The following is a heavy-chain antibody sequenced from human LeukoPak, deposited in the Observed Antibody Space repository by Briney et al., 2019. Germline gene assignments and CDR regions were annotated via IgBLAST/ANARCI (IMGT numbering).Heavy chain of an antibody. CDR2: IYYSGST. D-gene: IGHD2-2*01. J-gene: IGHJ3*02. V-gene: IGHV4-59*01. CDR3: AREDAQEGTNAFDI. Sequence: PSQTLSLTCTVSGGSISSYYWSWIRQPPGKGLEWIGYIYYSGSTNYNPSLKSRVTISVDTSKNQFSLKLTSVTAADTAVYYCAREDAQEGTNAFDIWGQGTMVTVSS. CDR1: GGSISSYY.